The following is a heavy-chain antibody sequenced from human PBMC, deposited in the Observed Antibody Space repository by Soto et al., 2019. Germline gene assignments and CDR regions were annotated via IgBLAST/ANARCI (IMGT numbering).Heavy chain of an antibody. CDR2: INHSGST. Sequence: SETLSLTCAVYGGSFSGYYWSWIRQPPGKGLEWIGEINHSGSTNYNPSLKSRVTISVDTSKNQFSLKLSSVTAADTAVYYCARGLYCSSTSCYYYCMDVWGQGTTVTVSS. D-gene: IGHD2-2*01. J-gene: IGHJ6*02. CDR1: GGSFSGYY. CDR3: ARGLYCSSTSCYYYCMDV. V-gene: IGHV4-34*01.